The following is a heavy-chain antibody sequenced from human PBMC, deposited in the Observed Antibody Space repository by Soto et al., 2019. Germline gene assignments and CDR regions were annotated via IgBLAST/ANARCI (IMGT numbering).Heavy chain of an antibody. CDR2: INHSGST. V-gene: IGHV4-34*01. CDR3: ARLGYSSSTSCYAFNWSEP. D-gene: IGHD2-2*01. J-gene: IGHJ5*02. Sequence: SETLSLTCAVYGGSFSGYYWSWIRQPPGKGLEWIGEINHSGSTNYNPSLKSRVTISVDTSKNQFSLKLSSVTAADTAVYYCARLGYSSSTSCYAFNWSEPWDQGTLSPLSS. CDR1: GGSFSGYY.